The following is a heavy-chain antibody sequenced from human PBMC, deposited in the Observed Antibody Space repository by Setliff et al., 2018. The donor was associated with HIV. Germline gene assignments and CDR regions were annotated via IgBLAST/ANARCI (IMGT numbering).Heavy chain of an antibody. CDR3: VRHTRDTSLAHYYYYIDV. CDR1: GGSISSADYY. J-gene: IGHJ6*03. CDR2: VHNSGGT. D-gene: IGHD5-18*01. V-gene: IGHV4-39*01. Sequence: SETLSLTCTVSGGSISSADYYWGWIRQSPGKGLEWVGNVHNSGGTNYNPSLKSRVSIPVDTSKNQFSLNVNSVTAPDTAVYYCVRHTRDTSLAHYYYYIDVWGKGTTVTVSS.